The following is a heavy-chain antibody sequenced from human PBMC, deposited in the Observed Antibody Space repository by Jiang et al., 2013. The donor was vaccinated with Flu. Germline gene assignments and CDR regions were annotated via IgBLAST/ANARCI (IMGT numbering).Heavy chain of an antibody. CDR3: ARSGSSGYSFDY. CDR2: IYYSGST. V-gene: IGHV4-59*13. J-gene: IGHJ4*02. D-gene: IGHD3-22*01. Sequence: LLKPSETLSLTCTVSGGSISSYYWSWIRQPPGKGLEWIGYIYYSGSTNYNPSLKSRVTISVDTSKNQFSLKLSSVTAADTAVYYCARSGSSGYSFDYWGPGNPGHRLL. CDR1: GGSISSYY.